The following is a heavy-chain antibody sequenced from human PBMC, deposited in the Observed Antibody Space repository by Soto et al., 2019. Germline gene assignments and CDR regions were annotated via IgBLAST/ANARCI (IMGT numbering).Heavy chain of an antibody. Sequence: PGGSLILSCVASGSTFCDQYMDWVRQAPGKGLEWIGRIANKVNGYTTEYAPSVKGRFSISRDDSESSLYLQMSDLKTEDTAKYSCTRGYSGVSIYAFDIWGQGTGVTVSS. D-gene: IGHD6-19*01. J-gene: IGHJ3*02. V-gene: IGHV3-72*01. CDR1: GSTFCDQY. CDR2: IANKVNGYTT. CDR3: TRGYSGVSIYAFDI.